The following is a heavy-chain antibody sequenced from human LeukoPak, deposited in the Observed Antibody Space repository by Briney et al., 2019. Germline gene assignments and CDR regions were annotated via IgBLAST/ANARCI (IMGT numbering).Heavy chain of an antibody. Sequence: SETLSLTCAVYGGSFSGYYWSWIRQPPGKGLEWIGEINHSGSTNYNPSLKSRVTISVDTSKNQFSLKLGSVTAADTAVYYCARDRVIVGATDWFDPWGQGTLVTVSS. CDR1: GGSFSGYY. J-gene: IGHJ5*02. V-gene: IGHV4-34*01. D-gene: IGHD1-26*01. CDR2: INHSGST. CDR3: ARDRVIVGATDWFDP.